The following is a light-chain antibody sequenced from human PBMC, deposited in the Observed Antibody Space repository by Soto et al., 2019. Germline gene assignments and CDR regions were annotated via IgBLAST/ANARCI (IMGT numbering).Light chain of an antibody. J-gene: IGLJ1*01. V-gene: IGLV2-8*01. CDR2: EVS. CDR3: SSYAGSNNDYV. CDR1: SSDVGGYNY. Sequence: QSVLTQPPSASGSPGQSVTISCTGTSSDVGGYNYVSWYQQHPGKAPKLMIYEVSKRPSGVPDRFSGSKPGNTASLTVSGLQAEDEADYYCSSYAGSNNDYVFGTGTKLTVL.